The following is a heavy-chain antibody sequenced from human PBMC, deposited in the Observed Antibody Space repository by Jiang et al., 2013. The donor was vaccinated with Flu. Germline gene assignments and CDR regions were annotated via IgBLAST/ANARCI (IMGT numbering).Heavy chain of an antibody. J-gene: IGHJ4*01. CDR2: ISGRSDST. D-gene: IGHD3-22*01. Sequence: VQLLESGGGLVQPGGSLRLSCVASGFTFSDYAMSWVRQAPGKGLEWVSVISGRSDSTFYADAVKGRFTISRDNSKNTLSLQMNSLRAEDTAVYYCAKDFTNFYDSSGYYFFDY. CDR3: AKDFTNFYDSSGYYFFDY. V-gene: IGHV3-23*01. CDR1: GFTFSDYA.